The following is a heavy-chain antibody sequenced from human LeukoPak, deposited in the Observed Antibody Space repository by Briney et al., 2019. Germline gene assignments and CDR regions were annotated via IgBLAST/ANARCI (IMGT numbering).Heavy chain of an antibody. Sequence: SETLSLTCTVSGGSISSYYWSWIRQPPGKGLEWIGYIYYSGSTNYSPSLKSRVTISVDTSKNQFSLKLSSVTAADTAVYYCARKTHTARMNAFDIWGQGTMVTVSS. CDR3: ARKTHTARMNAFDI. CDR2: IYYSGST. CDR1: GGSISSYY. V-gene: IGHV4-59*01. D-gene: IGHD5-18*01. J-gene: IGHJ3*02.